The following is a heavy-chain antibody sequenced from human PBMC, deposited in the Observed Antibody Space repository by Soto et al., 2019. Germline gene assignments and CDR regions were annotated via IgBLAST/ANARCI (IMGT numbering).Heavy chain of an antibody. CDR3: ARDRDRHSSGLPSFDP. J-gene: IGHJ5*02. CDR2: IYYTGTH. D-gene: IGHD3-22*01. Sequence: SETLSLTCSVSCGSVSNYYWSWVRQPPGKRLEWIGYIYYTGTHDYNPSLRGRATISVDTSKDQFSLKLTSVTAADTAVYYCARDRDRHSSGLPSFDPWGQGILVTVSS. V-gene: IGHV4-59*02. CDR1: CGSVSNYY.